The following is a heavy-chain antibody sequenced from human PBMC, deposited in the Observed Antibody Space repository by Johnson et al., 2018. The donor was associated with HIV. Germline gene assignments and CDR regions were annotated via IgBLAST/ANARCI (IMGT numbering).Heavy chain of an antibody. CDR1: GFIFSDYV. V-gene: IGHV3-20*04. J-gene: IGHJ3*02. Sequence: VQLVESGGGLVQPGGSLRLSCAASGFIFSDYVIHWVRQGPRKGLEWVSGIKWDGGSTGYVDSVKGRFTISRDNAKNSLYLQMNSLRAEDTAVYYCAKDRVVTNDAFDIWGQGTMVTVSS. CDR3: AKDRVVTNDAFDI. D-gene: IGHD2-21*02. CDR2: IKWDGGST.